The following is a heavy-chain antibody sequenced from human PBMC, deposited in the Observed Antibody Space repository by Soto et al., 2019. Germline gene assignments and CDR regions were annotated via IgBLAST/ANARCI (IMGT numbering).Heavy chain of an antibody. V-gene: IGHV3-23*01. CDR2: ISGSGGST. CDR3: VKKYYHDGSGYRPHYYYYYGMDL. J-gene: IGHJ6*02. Sequence: PGGSLRLSCAASGFTFSSYAMSWVRQAPGKGLEWVSAISGSGGSTYYADSVKGRFTISRDNSKNTLYLQMNSLRAEDTAVYYCVKKYYHDGSGYRPHYYYYYGMDLWGQGTTVTVSS. D-gene: IGHD3-22*01. CDR1: GFTFSSYA.